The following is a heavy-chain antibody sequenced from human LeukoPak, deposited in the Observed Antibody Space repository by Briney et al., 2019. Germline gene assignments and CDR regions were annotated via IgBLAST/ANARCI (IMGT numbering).Heavy chain of an antibody. CDR1: RFTFSSYA. V-gene: IGHV3-23*01. CDR3: AKDLGPYVAPFDY. Sequence: PGGSLRLSCAASRFTFSSYAMSWVRQAPGKGLEWVSTISDSGGSTYYADSLKGRFTISRDNYKNTLYLQMNSLRAEDTAVYYCAKDLGPYVAPFDYWGQGTLVTVSS. J-gene: IGHJ4*02. CDR2: ISDSGGST. D-gene: IGHD2-15*01.